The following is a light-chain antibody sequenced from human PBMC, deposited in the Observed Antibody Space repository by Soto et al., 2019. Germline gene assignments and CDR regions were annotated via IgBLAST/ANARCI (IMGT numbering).Light chain of an antibody. Sequence: QSVVTQPPHASGSPGQSVTISCTGTSSDVGGYNFVSWYQQHPGKAPKLMIYEVDKRPSGVPDRFSGSKSGNTASLTVSGLQAEDEADYYCISYAVTTSYVFGTGT. CDR2: EVD. J-gene: IGLJ1*01. CDR1: SSDVGGYNF. CDR3: ISYAVTTSYV. V-gene: IGLV2-8*01.